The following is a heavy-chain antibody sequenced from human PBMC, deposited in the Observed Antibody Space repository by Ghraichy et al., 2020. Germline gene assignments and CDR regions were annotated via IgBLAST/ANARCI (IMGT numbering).Heavy chain of an antibody. D-gene: IGHD3-22*01. CDR2: IYYSGTT. J-gene: IGHJ2*01. CDR3: ARESSYYDSSGPLWSFDL. Sequence: SETLSLTCTVSGGSISNYYWNWFRQPPGKGLEGIGYIYYSGTTNYNPSLKSRVTMSLDTSKSQFSLKLSSVTAADTAVYYCARESSYYDSSGPLWSFDLWGRGTQVTVSS. CDR1: GGSISNYY. V-gene: IGHV4-59*01.